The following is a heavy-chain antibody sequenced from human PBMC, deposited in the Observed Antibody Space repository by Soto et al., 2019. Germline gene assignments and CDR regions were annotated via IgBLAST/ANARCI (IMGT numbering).Heavy chain of an antibody. CDR1: GGSISSYY. Sequence: SETLSLTCTVSGGSISSYYWSWIRQPPGKGLEWIGYIYYSGSTNYNPSLKSRVTISVDTSKNQFSLKLSSVTAADTAVYYCARGRYYDSSGYWGFDYWGQGTLVTVSS. CDR3: ARGRYYDSSGYWGFDY. J-gene: IGHJ4*02. D-gene: IGHD3-22*01. CDR2: IYYSGST. V-gene: IGHV4-59*01.